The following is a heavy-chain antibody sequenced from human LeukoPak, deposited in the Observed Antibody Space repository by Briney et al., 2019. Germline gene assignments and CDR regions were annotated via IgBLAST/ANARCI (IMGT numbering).Heavy chain of an antibody. J-gene: IGHJ5*02. Sequence: KPSETLSLTCTVSGGSISSGGYYWSWIRQHPGKGLEWIVYIYYSGSTYYNPSLKSRVTISVDTSKNQFSLKLSSVTAADTAVYYCARDHGDCSSTSCTMAWFDPWGQGTPVTVSS. V-gene: IGHV4-31*03. D-gene: IGHD2-2*01. CDR3: ARDHGDCSSTSCTMAWFDP. CDR1: GGSISSGGYY. CDR2: IYYSGST.